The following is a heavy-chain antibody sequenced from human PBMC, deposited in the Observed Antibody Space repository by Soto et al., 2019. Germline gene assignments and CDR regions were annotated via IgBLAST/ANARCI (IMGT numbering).Heavy chain of an antibody. CDR2: IYWDDDK. J-gene: IGHJ5*02. D-gene: IGHD6-6*01. V-gene: IGHV2-5*02. CDR1: GFSLSTSGVG. CDR3: AHRRAAARPAGVLFDH. Sequence: QITLKESGPTLVKPTQTLTLTCTFSGFSLSTSGVGVGWIRQPPGKALEWLALIYWDDDKRYSPSLKSRLTIHNDTSKNQVGLTLTDLDPVDTATYYCAHRRAAARPAGVLFDHWGQGTLVTVSS.